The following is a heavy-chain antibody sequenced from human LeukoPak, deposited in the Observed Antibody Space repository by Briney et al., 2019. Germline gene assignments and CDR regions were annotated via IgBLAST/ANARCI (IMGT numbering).Heavy chain of an antibody. D-gene: IGHD6-6*01. CDR2: IYHSGST. CDR1: GGSLSSGGYS. V-gene: IGHV4-30-2*01. Sequence: SQTLSLTCAVSGGSLSSGGYSWSWIRQPPGKGLEWIGYIYHSGSTYYNPSLKSRVTISVDRSKNQFSLKLSSVTAADTAVYYCARSIVWFDPWGQGTLVTVSS. CDR3: ARSIVWFDP. J-gene: IGHJ5*02.